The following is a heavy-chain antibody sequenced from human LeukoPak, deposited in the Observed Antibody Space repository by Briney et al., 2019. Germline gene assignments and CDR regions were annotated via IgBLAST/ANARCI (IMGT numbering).Heavy chain of an antibody. V-gene: IGHV4-34*01. D-gene: IGHD3-22*01. CDR2: INHSGST. CDR3: AIGKDSYDSSGYFYY. J-gene: IGHJ4*02. CDR1: GRSFSGYY. Sequence: ADTLSLTCAVYGRSFSGYYWSWTRHPPGKGLEWIGEINHSGSTNYNPSLKCRVTIPVDTSKNHVSLKLSSVTAADMAVYYCAIGKDSYDSSGYFYYWGQGTLVTVSS.